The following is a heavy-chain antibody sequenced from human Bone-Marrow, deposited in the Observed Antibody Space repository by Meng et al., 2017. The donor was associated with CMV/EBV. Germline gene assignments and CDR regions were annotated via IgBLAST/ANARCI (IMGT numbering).Heavy chain of an antibody. CDR2: IYYSGST. CDR3: ARVPGSGSYPRRYYYYYGMDV. Sequence: SETLSLTCTVSGGSISSCCYYWSWIRQHPGKGLEWIGYIYYSGSTYYTPSLKSRVTISVDTSKNQFSLKLGSVTAADAAVYYCARVPGSGSYPRRYYYYYGMDVWGQGTTVTVSS. CDR1: GGSISSCCYY. D-gene: IGHD3-10*01. V-gene: IGHV4-31*03. J-gene: IGHJ6*02.